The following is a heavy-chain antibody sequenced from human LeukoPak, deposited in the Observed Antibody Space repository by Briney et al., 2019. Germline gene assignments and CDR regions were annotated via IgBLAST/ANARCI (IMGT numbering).Heavy chain of an antibody. V-gene: IGHV3-73*01. CDR3: TRHVDSSFNYMDV. D-gene: IGHD2-21*01. Sequence: GGSLRPSCAASGFTFSGSAMHWVRQASGKGLEWVGRIRSKANSYATAYAASVKGRFTISRDDSKDTAYLQMNSLKTEDTAVYYCTRHVDSSFNYMDVWGKGTTVTVSS. CDR1: GFTFSGSA. CDR2: IRSKANSYAT. J-gene: IGHJ6*03.